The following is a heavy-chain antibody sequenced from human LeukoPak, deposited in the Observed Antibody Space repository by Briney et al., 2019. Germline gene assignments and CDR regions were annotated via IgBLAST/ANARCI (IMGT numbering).Heavy chain of an antibody. V-gene: IGHV3-30-3*01. CDR2: ISYDGSNK. J-gene: IGHJ4*02. D-gene: IGHD6-19*01. CDR1: GFTFSSYA. Sequence: PGGSLRLSCAASGFTFSSYAMHWVRQAPGKGLEWVAVISYDGSNKYYADSVKGRFTISRDNSKNTLYLQMNSLKTEDTAVYYCTRGGDSSGWYHGFGDDDYWGQGTLVTASS. CDR3: TRGGDSSGWYHGFGDDDY.